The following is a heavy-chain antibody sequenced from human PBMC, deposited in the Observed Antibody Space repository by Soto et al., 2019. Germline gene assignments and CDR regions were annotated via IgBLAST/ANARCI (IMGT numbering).Heavy chain of an antibody. CDR1: GYTFTSYG. Sequence: QVQLVQSGAEVKKPGASVKVSCKASGYTFTSYGISWVRQAPGQGLEWMGWISAYNGNTNYAQKLQGRDTMTTDTSMSTDYMELRGLRSDDTAVYYCARPNGVVDSTYYYYYGMDVWGQGTTVTVSS. V-gene: IGHV1-18*01. J-gene: IGHJ6*02. CDR3: ARPNGVVDSTYYYYYGMDV. CDR2: ISAYNGNT. D-gene: IGHD2-15*01.